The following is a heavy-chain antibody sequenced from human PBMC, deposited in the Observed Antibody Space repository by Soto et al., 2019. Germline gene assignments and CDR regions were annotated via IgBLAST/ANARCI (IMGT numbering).Heavy chain of an antibody. V-gene: IGHV2-5*02. J-gene: IGHJ4*02. CDR2: IYWDDDK. CDR1: GFSLSTIGVG. CDR3: AHTSRSRGYYN. D-gene: IGHD1-26*01. Sequence: QITLKESGPTLVKPTQTLTLTCTFSGFSLSTIGVGVGCILQPPGKALEYLALIYWDDDKRYSPSLKSRRTITKDTSKNQVVLTMTNMDPVDTATYYCAHTSRSRGYYNWGQGTLVTVSS.